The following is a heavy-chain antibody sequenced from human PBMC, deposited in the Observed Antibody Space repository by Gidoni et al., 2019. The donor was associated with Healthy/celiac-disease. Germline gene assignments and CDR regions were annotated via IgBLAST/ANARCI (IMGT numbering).Heavy chain of an antibody. Sequence: QVQLVESGGGVVQPGRSLRLSCAASGFTFSSYAMHWVRQAPGKGLEWVAVISYDGSNKYYADSVKGRFTISRDNSKNTLYLQMNSLRAEDTAVYYCARDGTYDSSGYYVDYWGQGTLVTVSS. CDR3: ARDGTYDSSGYYVDY. CDR1: GFTFSSYA. CDR2: ISYDGSNK. J-gene: IGHJ4*02. V-gene: IGHV3-30*04. D-gene: IGHD3-22*01.